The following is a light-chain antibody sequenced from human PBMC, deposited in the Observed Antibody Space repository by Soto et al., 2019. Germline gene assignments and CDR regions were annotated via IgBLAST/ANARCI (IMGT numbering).Light chain of an antibody. V-gene: IGKV1-5*03. Sequence: DIQMTQSPSTLPASVGDRVTITCRANQSLDSYLAWYQQKPGNPPKLLIYQASILKFGVPSRFSGSGSGAEFTLTISSLQPEDFETYHCQQYHSYVLTFGGGTRVEI. CDR3: QQYHSYVLT. CDR2: QAS. CDR1: QSLDSY. J-gene: IGKJ4*01.